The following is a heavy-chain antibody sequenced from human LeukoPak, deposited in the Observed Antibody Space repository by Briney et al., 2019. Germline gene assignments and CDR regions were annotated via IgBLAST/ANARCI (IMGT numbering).Heavy chain of an antibody. Sequence: PSETLSLTCTVSGGSISSYYWSWIRQPPGKGLKWIGYIYHSGSTYYNPSLKSRVTISVDRSKNQFSLKLSSVTAADTAVYYCARGFTEDYFDYWGQGTLVTVSS. CDR3: ARGFTEDYFDY. CDR2: IYHSGST. J-gene: IGHJ4*02. CDR1: GGSISSYY. V-gene: IGHV4-59*12.